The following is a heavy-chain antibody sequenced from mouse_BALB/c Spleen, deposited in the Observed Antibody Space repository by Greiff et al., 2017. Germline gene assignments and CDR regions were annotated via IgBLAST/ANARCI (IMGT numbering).Heavy chain of an antibody. Sequence: EVKLVESGGGLVQPGGSLKLSCAASGFTFSSYTMSWVRQTPEKRLEWVAYISNGGGSTYYPDTVKGRFTISRDNAKNTLYLQMSSLKSGDTAMYYWARRGGGYFDVWGAGTTVTVSS. CDR2: ISNGGGST. CDR3: ARRGGGYFDV. J-gene: IGHJ1*01. V-gene: IGHV5-12-2*01. CDR1: GFTFSSYT.